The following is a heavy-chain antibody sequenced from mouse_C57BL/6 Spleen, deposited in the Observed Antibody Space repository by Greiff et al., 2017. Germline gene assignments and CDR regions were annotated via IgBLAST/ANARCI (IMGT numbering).Heavy chain of an antibody. CDR1: GFSFNTYA. CDR3: VRETGYYVYFDV. CDR2: IRSKSNNYAT. D-gene: IGHD2-3*01. V-gene: IGHV10-1*01. Sequence: EVKLVESGGGLVQPKGSLKLSCAASGFSFNTYAMNWVRQAPGKGLEWVARIRSKSNNYATYYADSVKDRFTISRDDSESMLYLQMNNLKTEDTAMYYCVRETGYYVYFDVWGTGTTVTVSS. J-gene: IGHJ1*03.